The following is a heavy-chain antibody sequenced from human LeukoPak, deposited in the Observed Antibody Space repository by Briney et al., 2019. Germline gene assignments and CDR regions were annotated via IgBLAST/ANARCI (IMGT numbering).Heavy chain of an antibody. Sequence: AETLSLTCTVSRGSIGSRSYYWGWIRQPPRKGLEWIGSIYYSGSTYYNPSLKSRVTISVDTSKNQFSLKLSSVTAADTAVYYCARMDYYDSSGYPGDYWGQGTLVTVSS. CDR1: RGSIGSRSYY. V-gene: IGHV4-39*07. CDR2: IYYSGST. J-gene: IGHJ4*02. CDR3: ARMDYYDSSGYPGDY. D-gene: IGHD3-22*01.